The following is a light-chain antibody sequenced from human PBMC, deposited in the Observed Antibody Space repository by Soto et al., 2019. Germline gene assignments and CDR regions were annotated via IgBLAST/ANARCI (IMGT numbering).Light chain of an antibody. J-gene: IGLJ1*01. V-gene: IGLV1-44*01. CDR3: AAWDDSPNAYV. CDR1: NSNIGSNT. Sequence: QSVLTQPPSASGTPGQRVTISCSGSNSNIGSNTVNWYQRLPGTAPKLLIYSNSQRPSGVPDRFSGSKSGTSASLAISGLHSEDEADYYCAAWDDSPNAYVFGTGTKVTVL. CDR2: SNS.